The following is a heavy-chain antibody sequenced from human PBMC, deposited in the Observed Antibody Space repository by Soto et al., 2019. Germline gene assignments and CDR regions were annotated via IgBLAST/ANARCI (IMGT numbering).Heavy chain of an antibody. V-gene: IGHV3-64*02. CDR3: ARVFHDGGGYYYDY. CDR2: ITEDGDRT. D-gene: IGHD3-22*01. Sequence: GGSLRLSCVASGFAFSRYAMHWVRQAPGKGLEYVSAITEDGDRTFYADSVKGRFTISRDNSKNTLYLQMGSLRPEDKAVYYCARVFHDGGGYYYDYWGQGTLVTVSS. J-gene: IGHJ4*02. CDR1: GFAFSRYA.